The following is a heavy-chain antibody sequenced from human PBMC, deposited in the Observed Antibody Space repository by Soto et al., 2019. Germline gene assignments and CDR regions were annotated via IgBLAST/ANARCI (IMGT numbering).Heavy chain of an antibody. J-gene: IGHJ3*01. V-gene: IGHV3-21*02. CDR2: IGNSNNPT. Sequence: EVQLVESGGGLVKPWGSPRLSCAASGFTFSDYSMLWVRQAPGKGLEWLAFIGNSNNPTFYADSVRGRFTISRDNPKNSVYLQMNSLREEDTAVYFCAREEGYCNGGPCYRGAFDFWGQGTIVTVSS. CDR3: AREEGYCNGGPCYRGAFDF. D-gene: IGHD2-15*01. CDR1: GFTFSDYS.